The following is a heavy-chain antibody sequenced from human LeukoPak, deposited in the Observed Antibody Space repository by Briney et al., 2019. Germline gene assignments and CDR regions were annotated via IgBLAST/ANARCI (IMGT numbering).Heavy chain of an antibody. D-gene: IGHD3-16*01. J-gene: IGHJ5*02. CDR2: IYHSGST. Sequence: SETLSLTCTVSGGSISSYYWGWIRQPPGKGLEWIGSIYHSGSTYYNPSLKSRVTISVDTSKNQFSLKLSSVTAADTAVYYCARGTPGGGNWFDPWGQGTLVTVSS. V-gene: IGHV4-39*01. CDR3: ARGTPGGGNWFDP. CDR1: GGSISSYY.